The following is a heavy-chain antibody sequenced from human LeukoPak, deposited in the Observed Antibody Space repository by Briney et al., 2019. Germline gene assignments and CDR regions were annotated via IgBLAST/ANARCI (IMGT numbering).Heavy chain of an antibody. V-gene: IGHV1-2*02. CDR2: INPDSGAT. D-gene: IGHD3-16*01. J-gene: IGHJ4*02. CDR3: ARDGGFDY. Sequence: LEWMGWINPDSGATNSAQKFQGRVTMTRDTSINTAYMELTSLRSDDTAVYYCARDGGFDYWGQGTLVTVSS.